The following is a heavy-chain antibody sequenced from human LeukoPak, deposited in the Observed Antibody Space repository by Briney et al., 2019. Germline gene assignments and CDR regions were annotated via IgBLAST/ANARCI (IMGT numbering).Heavy chain of an antibody. J-gene: IGHJ3*02. D-gene: IGHD3-16*02. V-gene: IGHV4-59*12. CDR1: GGSISSYY. CDR2: IYSGST. CDR3: ARGRYVWGSYRPPHAFDI. Sequence: SETLSLTCTVSGGSISSYYWSWIRQPPGKGLEWIGYIYSGSTDYNPSLKSRVTISVDTSKNQFSLQLSSVTAADTAVYYCARGRYVWGSYRPPHAFDIWGQGTMVTVSS.